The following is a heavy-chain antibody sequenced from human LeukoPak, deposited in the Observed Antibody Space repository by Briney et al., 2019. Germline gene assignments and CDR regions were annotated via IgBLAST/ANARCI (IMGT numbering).Heavy chain of an antibody. CDR1: DDSFSSHY. CDR2: IYSGST. D-gene: IGHD5-18*01. J-gene: IGHJ4*02. V-gene: IGHV4-59*11. Sequence: SETLSLTCSVSDDSFSSHYWTWIRQPPGKGLEWIGYIYSGSTDYNPSLKSRVTISVDTSKNQFSLQLSSVTAADTAVYYCARGFEYNYRYTFGYWGQGTLVTVSS. CDR3: ARGFEYNYRYTFGY.